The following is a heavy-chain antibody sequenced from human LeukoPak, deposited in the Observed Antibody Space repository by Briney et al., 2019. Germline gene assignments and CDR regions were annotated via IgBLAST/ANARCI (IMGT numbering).Heavy chain of an antibody. J-gene: IGHJ6*03. V-gene: IGHV4-34*01. CDR1: GGSFSGYY. D-gene: IGHD2-2*01. Sequence: SETLSLTCAVYGGSFSGYYWSWIGQPPGKGLEWIGEINHSGSTNYNPSLKSRVTISVDTSKNQFSLKLSSVTAADTAVYYCARGTPDIVVVPAAVYYYYYYMDVWGKGTTVTVSS. CDR2: INHSGST. CDR3: ARGTPDIVVVPAAVYYYYYYMDV.